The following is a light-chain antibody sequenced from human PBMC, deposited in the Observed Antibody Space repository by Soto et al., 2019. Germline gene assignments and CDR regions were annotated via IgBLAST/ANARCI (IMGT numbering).Light chain of an antibody. Sequence: QLVLTQSPSASASLGASVKFTCTLSSGHSSYAIAWHQQQPEKGPRYLMKLNSDGSHSKGDGIPDRFSGSSSGAERYLTISSLQSEDEADYYCQTWGTGIVVFGGGTKVTVL. CDR1: SGHSSYA. V-gene: IGLV4-69*01. J-gene: IGLJ2*01. CDR2: LNSDGSH. CDR3: QTWGTGIVV.